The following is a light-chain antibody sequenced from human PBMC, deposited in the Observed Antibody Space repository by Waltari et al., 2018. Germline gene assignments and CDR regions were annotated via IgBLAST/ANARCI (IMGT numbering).Light chain of an antibody. CDR3: QQSYSTPVFT. V-gene: IGKV1-39*01. CDR1: QSISSY. Sequence: DIQMTQSPSSLSASVGYRFTITCRASQSISSYLNWYQQKPGKAPKLLIYAASSLQSGVPSRFSGSGSGTDFTLTISSLQPEDFATYYCQQSYSTPVFTFGPGTKVDVK. CDR2: AAS. J-gene: IGKJ3*01.